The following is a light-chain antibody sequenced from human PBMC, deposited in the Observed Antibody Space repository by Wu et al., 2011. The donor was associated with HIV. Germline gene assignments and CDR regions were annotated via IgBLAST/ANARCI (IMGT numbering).Light chain of an antibody. CDR2: DTS. CDR3: QQYYNWPPWT. V-gene: IGKV3-15*01. Sequence: EIVMTQSPVTLSVSPGERATLSCRASQTITNNLAWYQQKPGQAPRLLIYDTSTRATDIPARFSGSGSETEFTLTISNLQSEDFAVYYCQQYYNWPPWTFGQGTKVEIK. CDR1: QTITNN. J-gene: IGKJ1*01.